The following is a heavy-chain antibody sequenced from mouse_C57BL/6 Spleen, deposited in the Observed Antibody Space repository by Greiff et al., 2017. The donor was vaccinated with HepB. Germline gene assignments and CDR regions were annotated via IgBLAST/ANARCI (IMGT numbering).Heavy chain of an antibody. CDR2: INPSSGYT. Sequence: QVQLQQSGAELAKPGASVKLSCKASGYTFTSYWMHWVKQRPGQGLEWIGYINPSSGYTKYNQKFKDKATLTADKSSSTAYMQLSSLTYEESAVYYCARVGSSYDYAMDYWGQGTSVTVSS. J-gene: IGHJ4*01. CDR1: GYTFTSYW. CDR3: ARVGSSYDYAMDY. V-gene: IGHV1-7*01. D-gene: IGHD1-1*01.